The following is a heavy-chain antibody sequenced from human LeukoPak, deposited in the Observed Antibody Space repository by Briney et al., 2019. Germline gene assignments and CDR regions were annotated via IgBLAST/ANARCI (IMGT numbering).Heavy chain of an antibody. CDR2: IIPILGIA. CDR3: ARDLHDYGADY. D-gene: IGHD4-17*01. V-gene: IGHV1-69*04. CDR1: GGTFSSYA. Sequence: GASVKVSCKASGGTFSSYAISWVRQAPGQGLEWMGRIIPILGIANYAQKFQGRVTITADKSTSTAYMELSSLRSEDTAVYYCARDLHDYGADYWGQGTLVTVSS. J-gene: IGHJ4*02.